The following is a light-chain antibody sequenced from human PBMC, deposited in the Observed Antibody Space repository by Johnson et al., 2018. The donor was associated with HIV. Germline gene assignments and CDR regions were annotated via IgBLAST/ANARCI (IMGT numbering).Light chain of an antibody. CDR2: DNN. J-gene: IGLJ1*01. Sequence: QSVLTQPPSVSAAPGQKVTISCSGSSSNIGNNYVSWYQQLPGTAPKLLIYDNNKRPSGIPDRFSGSKSGTSATLGITGLPTGDEADYYCGTWDSSLSAYVFGGGTTVTVL. CDR3: GTWDSSLSAYV. V-gene: IGLV1-51*01. CDR1: SSNIGNNY.